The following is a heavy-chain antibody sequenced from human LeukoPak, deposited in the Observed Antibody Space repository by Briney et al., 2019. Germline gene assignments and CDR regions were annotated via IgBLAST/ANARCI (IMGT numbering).Heavy chain of an antibody. CDR1: GFTFSGHA. D-gene: IGHD2-21*02. Sequence: GGSLRLSCAGSGFTFSGHATSWVRQAPGKGLEWVSAVSGSGGSPYYADSVKGRFIISRDNSKNTLYLQMNRLRADDTAVYYCAKDFAPSVTAGHHYWGQGTLVTVSS. V-gene: IGHV3-23*01. J-gene: IGHJ4*02. CDR3: AKDFAPSVTAGHHY. CDR2: VSGSGGSP.